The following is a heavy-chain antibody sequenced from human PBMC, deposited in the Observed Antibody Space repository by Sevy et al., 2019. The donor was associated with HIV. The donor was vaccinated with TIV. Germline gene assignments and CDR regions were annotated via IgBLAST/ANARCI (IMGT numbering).Heavy chain of an antibody. CDR1: GFTFSSYA. CDR3: AIQPYFDWLSYGIDV. V-gene: IGHV3-23*01. CDR2: ISGSGGST. Sequence: GGSLRLSCAASGFTFSSYAMSWVRQAPGKGLKWVSAISGSGGSTYYADSVKGRFTISRDNSKNTLYLQMNSLRAEDTAVYYCAIQPYFDWLSYGIDVWGQGTTVTVSS. D-gene: IGHD3-9*01. J-gene: IGHJ6*02.